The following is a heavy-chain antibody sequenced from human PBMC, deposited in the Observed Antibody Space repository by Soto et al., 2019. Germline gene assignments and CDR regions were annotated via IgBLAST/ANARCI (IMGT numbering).Heavy chain of an antibody. CDR1: GYTFTSYG. CDR2: ISAYNGNT. Sequence: GASVKVSCKASGYTFTSYGISWVRQAPGQGLEWMGWISAYNGNTNYAQKLQGRVTMTTDTSTSTAYMELRSLRSDDTAVYYCAVLGYCSGGSCYSSWFLEGTSDYYYMDVWGKGTTVTVSS. V-gene: IGHV1-18*01. D-gene: IGHD2-15*01. CDR3: AVLGYCSGGSCYSSWFLEGTSDYYYMDV. J-gene: IGHJ6*03.